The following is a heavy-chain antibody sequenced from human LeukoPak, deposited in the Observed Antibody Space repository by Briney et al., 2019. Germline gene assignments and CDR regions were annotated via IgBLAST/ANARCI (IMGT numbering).Heavy chain of an antibody. V-gene: IGHV4-31*03. J-gene: IGHJ4*02. CDR3: ARVDYGDYRFDY. CDR1: GGSISSGGYY. CDR2: IYYSGST. D-gene: IGHD4-17*01. Sequence: SETLSLTCTVSGGSISSGGYYWSWIRQYPGKGLEWIGYIYYSGSTYYNPSLKSRVTISVDTSKNQFSLKLSSVTAADTAVYYCARVDYGDYRFDYWGQGTLVTVSS.